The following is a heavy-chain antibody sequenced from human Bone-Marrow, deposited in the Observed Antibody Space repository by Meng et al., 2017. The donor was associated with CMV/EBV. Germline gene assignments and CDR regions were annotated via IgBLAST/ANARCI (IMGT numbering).Heavy chain of an antibody. Sequence: GESLKISCAASGFTFSSYSMNWVRQAPGKGLEWVSSISSSSYIYYADSVKGRFTISRDNAKNSLYLQMNSLRAEDTAVYYCARPIPGIAAAGSQNYWGQGTLVTVSS. D-gene: IGHD6-13*01. V-gene: IGHV3-21*01. CDR2: ISSSSYI. J-gene: IGHJ4*02. CDR1: GFTFSSYS. CDR3: ARPIPGIAAAGSQNY.